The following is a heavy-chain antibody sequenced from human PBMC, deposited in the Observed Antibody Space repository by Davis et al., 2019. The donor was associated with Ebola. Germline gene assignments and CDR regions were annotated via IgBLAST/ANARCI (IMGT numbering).Heavy chain of an antibody. D-gene: IGHD5-24*01. V-gene: IGHV3-49*03. J-gene: IGHJ4*02. CDR1: GFTFGDRP. Sequence: PGGSLRLSCTASGFTFGDRPMSWFRQAPGKGLEWVGFIRSNTFGGTTEYAASVKGRFTISRLDSRSIAYLEMNSLKTEDTAVYYCTTGAGREGYRCGEFDSWGQGTLVTVSS. CDR3: TTGAGREGYRCGEFDS. CDR2: IRSNTFGGTT.